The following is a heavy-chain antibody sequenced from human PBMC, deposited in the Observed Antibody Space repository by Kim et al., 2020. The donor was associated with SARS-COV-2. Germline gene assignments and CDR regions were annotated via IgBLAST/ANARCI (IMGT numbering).Heavy chain of an antibody. CDR1: GYSFTSYW. J-gene: IGHJ4*02. V-gene: IGHV5-51*01. CDR2: IYPGDSDT. CDR3: ARQEWEWEPEGPFDY. D-gene: IGHD1-26*01. Sequence: GESLKISCKGSGYSFTSYWIGWVRQMPGKGLEWMGIIYPGDSDTRYSPSFQGQVTISADKSISTAYLQWSSLKASDTAMYYCARQEWEWEPEGPFDYWGQGTLVTVSS.